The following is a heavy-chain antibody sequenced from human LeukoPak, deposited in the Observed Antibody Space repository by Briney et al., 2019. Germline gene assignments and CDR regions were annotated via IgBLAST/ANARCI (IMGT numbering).Heavy chain of an antibody. V-gene: IGHV4-59*01. CDR3: ARYSSSWYGY. Sequence: PSETLSLTCTVSSGSIADYSWTWIRQPPGKGLEWVGYFFHSGGAAYNPSLKGRVTISLDTSKSQFSLKLNSVTAADTAVYYCARYSSSWYGYWGRGTLVTVSS. D-gene: IGHD6-13*01. J-gene: IGHJ4*02. CDR2: FFHSGGA. CDR1: SGSIADYS.